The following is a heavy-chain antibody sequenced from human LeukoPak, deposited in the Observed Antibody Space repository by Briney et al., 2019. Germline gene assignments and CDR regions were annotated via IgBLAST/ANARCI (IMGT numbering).Heavy chain of an antibody. CDR2: IKQDGSEK. D-gene: IGHD6-13*01. CDR1: GXTFSSYW. Sequence: GGSLRLSCAASGXTFSSYWMSWVRQAPGKGLEWVANIKQDGSEKYYVDSVEGRFTISRDNAKNSLYLQMNSLRAEDTAVYYCARSWAFDIWGQGTMVTVSS. CDR3: ARSWAFDI. J-gene: IGHJ3*02. V-gene: IGHV3-7*05.